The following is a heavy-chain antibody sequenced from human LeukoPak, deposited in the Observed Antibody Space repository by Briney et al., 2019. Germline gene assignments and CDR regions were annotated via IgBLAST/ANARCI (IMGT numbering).Heavy chain of an antibody. CDR2: IYCSGST. V-gene: IGHV4-59*12. CDR3: GRRRGADFDH. D-gene: IGHD3-16*01. CDR1: GGXISSYY. J-gene: IGHJ4*02. Sequence: SETLSLTCTVSGGXISSYYRSWIRPPPGKGLEWIGYIYCSGSTNYTPSLKSRVTISVDTSKNQFSLKLSSVTAADTAVYYCGRRRGADFDHWGQGTLVTVSS.